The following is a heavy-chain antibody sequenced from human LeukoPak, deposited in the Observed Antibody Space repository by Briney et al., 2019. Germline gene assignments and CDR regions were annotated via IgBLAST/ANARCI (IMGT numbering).Heavy chain of an antibody. CDR1: GFTFSSYG. CDR2: IWYDGSNK. D-gene: IGHD6-19*01. J-gene: IGHJ6*02. V-gene: IGHV3-33*01. Sequence: GRSLRLSCAASGFTFSSYGMHWVRQAPGKGLEWVALIWYDGSNKYYAEPVKGRFTISRDNSQNTLYLQMNSLRAEDTAVYYCARELVAVAGTKYHYYGMDVWGQGTTVTVSS. CDR3: ARELVAVAGTKYHYYGMDV.